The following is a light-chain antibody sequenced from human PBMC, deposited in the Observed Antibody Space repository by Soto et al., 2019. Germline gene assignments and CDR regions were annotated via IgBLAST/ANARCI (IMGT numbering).Light chain of an antibody. Sequence: QSVLTQPASVTGFPGQSITISCTGTSSDVGTYNSVSWHQQYPGKAPKLMIHDVSNRPSGVSNRFSGSKSGNTASLTISGLQAEDEADYYCSSYTSSSSYVFGSGTKVTVL. V-gene: IGLV2-14*01. CDR3: SSYTSSSSYV. J-gene: IGLJ1*01. CDR1: SSDVGTYNS. CDR2: DVS.